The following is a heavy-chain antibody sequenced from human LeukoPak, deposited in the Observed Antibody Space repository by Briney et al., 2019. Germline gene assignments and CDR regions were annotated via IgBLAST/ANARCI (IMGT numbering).Heavy chain of an antibody. CDR3: ARDHQWLAQKYGMDV. Sequence: SETLSLTCTVSGGSISSYYWSWIRQPPRKGLEWIGYIYYSGSTNYNPSLKSRVTISVDTSKNQFSLKLSSVTAADTAVYYCARDHQWLAQKYGMDVWGKGTTVTVSS. CDR1: GGSISSYY. D-gene: IGHD6-19*01. J-gene: IGHJ6*04. CDR2: IYYSGST. V-gene: IGHV4-59*01.